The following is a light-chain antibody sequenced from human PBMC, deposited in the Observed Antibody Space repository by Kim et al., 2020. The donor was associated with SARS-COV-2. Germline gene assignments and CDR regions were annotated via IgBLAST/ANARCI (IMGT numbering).Light chain of an antibody. CDR1: QSGSNY. V-gene: IGKV3-11*01. J-gene: IGKJ4*01. CDR3: QHRGNWPPLT. CDR2: DAS. Sequence: SPGERATLTCRASQSGSNYLAWYQQKPGQAPRLLIYDASKRADGIPARFSGRGSGTDFTLTISSLEPEDSAVYYCQHRGNWPPLTFGGGTKVDIK.